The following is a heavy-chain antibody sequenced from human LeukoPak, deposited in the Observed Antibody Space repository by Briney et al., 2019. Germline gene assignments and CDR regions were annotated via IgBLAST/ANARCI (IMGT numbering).Heavy chain of an antibody. V-gene: IGHV3-23*01. Sequence: SGGSLRLSCAASGFTFSSYAMSWVRQAPGKGLEWVSAISGSGGSTYYADSVKGRFTISRDNSKNTLYLQMNSLRAEDTAVYYCAKVPQWLVPINYFDCWGQGTLVTVSS. CDR2: ISGSGGST. D-gene: IGHD6-19*01. CDR3: AKVPQWLVPINYFDC. J-gene: IGHJ4*02. CDR1: GFTFSSYA.